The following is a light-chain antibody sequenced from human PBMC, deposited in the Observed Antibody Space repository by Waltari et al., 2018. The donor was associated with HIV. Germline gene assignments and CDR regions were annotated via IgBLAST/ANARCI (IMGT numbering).Light chain of an antibody. V-gene: IGKV3-20*01. CDR3: QQYIGSPRT. CDR1: QTISSTY. CDR2: GAS. J-gene: IGKJ1*01. Sequence: EITLTQSPGALSFSPGGRATLSCRASQTISSTYLAWYQQKPGQAPRLLIYGASSRATGIPDRFSGSGSGTDFTLTISSLEPEDCAVYYCQQYIGSPRTFGQGTKVELK.